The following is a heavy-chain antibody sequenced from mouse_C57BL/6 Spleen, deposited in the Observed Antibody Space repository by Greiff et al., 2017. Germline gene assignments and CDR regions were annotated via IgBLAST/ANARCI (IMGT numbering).Heavy chain of an antibody. CDR2: IDPEDGET. CDR1: GFNIKDYY. CDR3: GPETTMVTTRAMDY. J-gene: IGHJ4*01. D-gene: IGHD2-1*01. V-gene: IGHV14-2*01. Sequence: EVKLQQSGAELVKPGASVKLSCTASGFNIKDYYMHWVKQRTEQGLEWIGRIDPEDGETKYAPKFQGKATITADTSSNTAYLQLSSLTSEDTAVYYCGPETTMVTTRAMDYWGQGTSVTVSS.